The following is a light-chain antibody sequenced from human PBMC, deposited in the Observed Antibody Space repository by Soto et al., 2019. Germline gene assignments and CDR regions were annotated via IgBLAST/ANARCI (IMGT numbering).Light chain of an antibody. CDR3: NSYTTSSTLV. J-gene: IGLJ1*01. CDR1: SSDVGGYNF. CDR2: EVT. V-gene: IGLV2-14*03. Sequence: QSALTQPASVSGSPGQSITISCTGTSSDVGGYNFVSWYQQHQGKAPKLMIYEVTSRPSGVSNRFSGSKSGDTASLTISGLQAEDEAEYYCNSYTTSSTLVFGTGTKVTVL.